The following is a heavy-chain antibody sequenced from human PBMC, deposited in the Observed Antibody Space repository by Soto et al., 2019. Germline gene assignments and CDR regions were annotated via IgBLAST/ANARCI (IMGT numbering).Heavy chain of an antibody. Sequence: QVQLVQSGAEVKKPGSSVKVSCKASGGTFSSYAISWVRQAPGQGLEWMGGIIPIFGTANYAQKFQGRVTITADESXSXXDLELSRLTAEDTAVYHCDRADAYGDYDYYSGMDVWGQGTTVTVSS. J-gene: IGHJ6*02. CDR2: IIPIFGTA. CDR1: GGTFSSYA. D-gene: IGHD4-17*01. V-gene: IGHV1-69*12. CDR3: DRADAYGDYDYYSGMDV.